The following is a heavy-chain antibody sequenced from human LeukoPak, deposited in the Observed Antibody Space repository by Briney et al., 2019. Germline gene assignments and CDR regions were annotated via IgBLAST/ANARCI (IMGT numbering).Heavy chain of an antibody. CDR2: IIPILGIA. Sequence: ASVKVSCKASGGTFSSYAISWVRQAPGQGLEWMGRIIPILGIANYAQKFQGRVTITADKSTSTAYMELSSLRSEDTAVYYCAGFRVGIQPEGVWFDPWGQGTLVTVSS. CDR1: GGTFSSYA. V-gene: IGHV1-69*04. D-gene: IGHD5-18*01. J-gene: IGHJ5*02. CDR3: AGFRVGIQPEGVWFDP.